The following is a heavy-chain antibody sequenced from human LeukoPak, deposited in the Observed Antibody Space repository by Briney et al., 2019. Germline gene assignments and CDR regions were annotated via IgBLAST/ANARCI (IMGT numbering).Heavy chain of an antibody. J-gene: IGHJ4*02. D-gene: IGHD4-17*01. CDR3: ARHASVDGDYGTFDY. Sequence: SETLSLTCTVSGGSISSSSYYWGWIRQPPGKGLEWIGSIYYSGSTYYNPSLKSRVTISVDTSKNQFSLKLSSVTAADTAVYYCARHASVDGDYGTFDYGGQGTLVTVSS. CDR2: IYYSGST. CDR1: GGSISSSSYY. V-gene: IGHV4-39*01.